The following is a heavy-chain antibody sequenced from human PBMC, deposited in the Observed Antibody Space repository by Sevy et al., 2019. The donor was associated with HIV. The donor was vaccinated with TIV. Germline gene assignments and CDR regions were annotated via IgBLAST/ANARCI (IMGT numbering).Heavy chain of an antibody. CDR2: IYSGGDT. V-gene: IGHV3-53*01. D-gene: IGHD6-13*01. CDR3: ARDLRVATASGGMDV. CDR1: GFTVRSNF. J-gene: IGHJ6*02. Sequence: GGSLRLSCVAYGFTVRSNFMTWVRQAPGKGLEWVSIIYSGGDTYYADSVKGRFTISRDNSKNTLYLQMNNLRAEDTAVYYCARDLRVATASGGMDVWGQGTTVTVSS.